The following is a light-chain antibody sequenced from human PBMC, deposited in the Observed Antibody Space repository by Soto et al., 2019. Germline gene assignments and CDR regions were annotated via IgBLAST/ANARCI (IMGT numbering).Light chain of an antibody. J-gene: IGLJ1*01. Sequence: QSVLTQPPSASGSPGQSVTISCTGTSSDVGGYDYVSWYQQHPGKAPKLMIYEVTIRPSGVSDRFSGSKSGNTASLTVSGFQAEDEADYYCSSYTGGNPSYVFGTGTKV. V-gene: IGLV2-8*01. CDR3: SSYTGGNPSYV. CDR2: EVT. CDR1: SSDVGGYDY.